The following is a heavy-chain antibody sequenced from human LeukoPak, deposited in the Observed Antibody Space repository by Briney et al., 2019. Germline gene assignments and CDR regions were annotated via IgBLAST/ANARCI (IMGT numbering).Heavy chain of an antibody. Sequence: PSETLSLTCTVSGGSISSYYWSWIRQPPGKGLEWIGYIYYSGSTNYDPSLKSRVTISVDTSKNQFSLKLSSVPAADTAVYYCARIPPGDYWGQGTLVTVSS. V-gene: IGHV4-59*01. J-gene: IGHJ4*02. CDR2: IYYSGST. CDR1: GGSISSYY. D-gene: IGHD3-10*01. CDR3: ARIPPGDY.